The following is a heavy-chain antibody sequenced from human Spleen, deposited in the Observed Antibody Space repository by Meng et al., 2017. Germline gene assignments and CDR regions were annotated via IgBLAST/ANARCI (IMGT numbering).Heavy chain of an antibody. CDR2: IYSGGST. CDR1: GFTVSSNY. J-gene: IGHJ4*02. CDR3: ARVSSGDYNDY. V-gene: IGHV3-66*01. Sequence: GGSLRLSCAASGFTVSSNYMTWVRQAPGKGLEWVSVIYSGGSTYYADSVKGRFTISRDNSKNTLYLQMNSLRAEDTAVYYCARVSSGDYNDYWGQGTLVTVSS. D-gene: IGHD6-6*01.